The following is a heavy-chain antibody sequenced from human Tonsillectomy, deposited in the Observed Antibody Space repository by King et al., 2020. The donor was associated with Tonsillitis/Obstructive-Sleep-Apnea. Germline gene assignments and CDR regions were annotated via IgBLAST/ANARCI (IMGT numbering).Heavy chain of an antibody. V-gene: IGHV2-70*15. J-gene: IGHJ4*02. CDR2: IDWDDDK. Sequence: HVTLKESGPALVKPTQTLTLTCTFSGFSLSTSGMCVSWIRQPPGKALEWLARIDWDDDKYYSTSLKIRLTISKDTSKNQVVLTMTNMDPVDTATYYCARMSNIVATTPDYWGQGTLVTVSS. CDR3: ARMSNIVATTPDY. CDR1: GFSLSTSGMC. D-gene: IGHD5-12*01.